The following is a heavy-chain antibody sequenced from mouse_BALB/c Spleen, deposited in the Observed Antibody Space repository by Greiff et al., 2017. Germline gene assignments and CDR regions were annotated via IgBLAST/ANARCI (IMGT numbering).Heavy chain of an antibody. CDR3: VRQGMDY. V-gene: IGHV10-1*02. CDR2: IRSKSNNYAT. J-gene: IGHJ4*01. CDR1: GFTFNTYA. Sequence: EVQRVESGGGLVQPKGSLKLSCAASGFTFNTYAMNWVRQAPGKGLEWVARIRSKSNNYATYYADSVKDRFTISRDDSQSMLYLQMNNLKTEDTAMYYCVRQGMDYWGQGTSVTVSS.